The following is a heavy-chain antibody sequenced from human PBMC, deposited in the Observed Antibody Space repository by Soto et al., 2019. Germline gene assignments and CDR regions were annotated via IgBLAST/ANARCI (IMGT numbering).Heavy chain of an antibody. D-gene: IGHD3-10*01. J-gene: IGHJ6*02. V-gene: IGHV1-69*01. CDR1: GGTFSSYA. CDR2: IIPIFGTA. CDR3: ALSPIMVRGVAGRHYYYGMDV. Sequence: QVQLVQSGAEVKKPGSSVKVSCKASGGTFSSYAISWVRQAPGQGLEWMGGIIPIFGTANYAQKFQGRVTITADESTSTAYMELSSVRSEDAAVYYCALSPIMVRGVAGRHYYYGMDVCGQGTTVTVSS.